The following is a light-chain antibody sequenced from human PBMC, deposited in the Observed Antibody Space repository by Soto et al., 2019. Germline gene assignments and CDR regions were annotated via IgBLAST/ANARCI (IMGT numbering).Light chain of an antibody. V-gene: IGKV1-5*03. J-gene: IGKJ1*01. CDR2: KAS. CDR3: QQYKAYWT. Sequence: DIQMTQSPSSLSASVGDRVTITCRASQGISNYLAWYQRKPGKAPKLLIYKASSLESGVPSRFSGSGSGTEFTLTISSLQPGDFATYYCQQYKAYWTFGQGTKVDIK. CDR1: QGISNY.